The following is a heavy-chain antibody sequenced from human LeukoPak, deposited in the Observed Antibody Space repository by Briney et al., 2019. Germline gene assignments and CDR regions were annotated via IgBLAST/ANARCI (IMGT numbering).Heavy chain of an antibody. CDR2: ISYDGSNK. Sequence: GGSLRLSCAASGFTFSSYGMHWVRQAPGKGLEWVAVISYDGSNKYYADSVKGRFTISRDNSKNTLYLQMNSLRAEDTAVYYCAKIDILTGYVFDYWGQGTLVTVSS. V-gene: IGHV3-30*18. J-gene: IGHJ4*02. CDR1: GFTFSSYG. D-gene: IGHD3-9*01. CDR3: AKIDILTGYVFDY.